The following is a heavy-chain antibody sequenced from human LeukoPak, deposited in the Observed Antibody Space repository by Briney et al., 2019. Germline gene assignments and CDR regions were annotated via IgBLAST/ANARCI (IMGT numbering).Heavy chain of an antibody. V-gene: IGHV1-24*01. CDR3: TTRSGDFWSGFVN. D-gene: IGHD3-3*01. Sequence: ASVTVSCKVSGNSLSELSIQWVRQAPGKGLECMGGFDPEEAKMVYAQNFQGRATMTEDTPTQTAYMELSGLTSDDTAVYYCTTRSGDFWSGFVNWGQGTLVTVSS. CDR1: GNSLSELS. CDR2: FDPEEAKM. J-gene: IGHJ4*02.